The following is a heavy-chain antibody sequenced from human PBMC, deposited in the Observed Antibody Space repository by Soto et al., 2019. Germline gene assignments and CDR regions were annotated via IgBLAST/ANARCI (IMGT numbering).Heavy chain of an antibody. Sequence: SETLSLTCTVSGGSISSSSYYWGWIRQPPGKGLEWIGSIYYSGSTYYNPSLKSRVTISVDTSKNQFSLKLSSVTAADTAVYFCARHKGDYGDYLTWFDPWGQGTLVTVSS. V-gene: IGHV4-39*01. CDR3: ARHKGDYGDYLTWFDP. CDR1: GGSISSSSYY. D-gene: IGHD4-17*01. J-gene: IGHJ5*02. CDR2: IYYSGST.